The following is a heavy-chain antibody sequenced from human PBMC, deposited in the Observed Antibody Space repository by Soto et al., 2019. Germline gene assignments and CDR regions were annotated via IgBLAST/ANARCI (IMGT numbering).Heavy chain of an antibody. CDR1: GYSFTSYW. CDR3: ARHGAYYDFWSGRPGGMDV. Sequence: PGESLKISCKGSGYSFTSYWIGWVRQMPGKGLEWMGIIYPGGSDTRYSPSFQGQVTISADKSISTAYLQWSSLKASDTAMYYCARHGAYYDFWSGRPGGMDVWGQGTTVTVSS. V-gene: IGHV5-51*01. D-gene: IGHD3-3*01. J-gene: IGHJ6*02. CDR2: IYPGGSDT.